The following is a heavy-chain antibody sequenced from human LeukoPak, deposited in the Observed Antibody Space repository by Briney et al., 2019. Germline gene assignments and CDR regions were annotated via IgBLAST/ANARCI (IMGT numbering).Heavy chain of an antibody. D-gene: IGHD1-26*01. CDR3: ARGLFRRELLLDY. CDR1: GYTFTSYD. Sequence: ASVKVSCKASGYTFTSYDINWVRQATGQGLEWMGWMNPNSGNTGYAQKFQGRVTMTRNTSISTAYRELSSLRSEDTAVYYCARGLFRRELLLDYWGQGTLVTVSS. CDR2: MNPNSGNT. V-gene: IGHV1-8*01. J-gene: IGHJ4*02.